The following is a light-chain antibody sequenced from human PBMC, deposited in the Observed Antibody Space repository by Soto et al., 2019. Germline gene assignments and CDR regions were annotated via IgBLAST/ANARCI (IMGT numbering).Light chain of an antibody. J-gene: IGKJ4*01. Sequence: AIQMTQSPSSLSASVGDRVAISCRASQDIRNTLAWYQQKPGEAPKLLIFAASNLQSGVPSRFSGSGSVTDFTLAITGLQPEDFATYYCQHYGTSLTFGGGTKVEIK. CDR2: AAS. CDR1: QDIRNT. V-gene: IGKV1-6*01. CDR3: QHYGTSLT.